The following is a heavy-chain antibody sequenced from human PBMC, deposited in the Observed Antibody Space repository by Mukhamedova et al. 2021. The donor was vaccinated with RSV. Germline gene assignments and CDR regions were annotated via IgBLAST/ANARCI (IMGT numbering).Heavy chain of an antibody. D-gene: IGHD1-7*01. J-gene: IGHJ5*02. Sequence: EWIGTIYKSGSAYYNPSLKSRVTISVDTSKNQISLNLNYVTATDTAVYYCARKEAGTMLESWGQVTLVTVSS. CDR3: ARKEAGTMLES. V-gene: IGHV4-38-2*01. CDR2: IYKSGSA.